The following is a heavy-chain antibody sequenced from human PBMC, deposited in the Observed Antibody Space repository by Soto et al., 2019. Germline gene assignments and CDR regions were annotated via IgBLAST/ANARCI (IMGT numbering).Heavy chain of an antibody. J-gene: IGHJ4*02. CDR3: AREGGYVDY. D-gene: IGHD1-1*01. CDR2: IDESGDS. V-gene: IGHV4-39*02. Sequence: XTLYLTCTVSGGPLRSSSHYWGWIRQSPGTGLEWIGSIDESGDSYYNPSLKSRVTIFVETSKNQFYLKLISVTGADSAIYYCAREGGYVDYWGQGTLGTVS. CDR1: GGPLRSSSHY.